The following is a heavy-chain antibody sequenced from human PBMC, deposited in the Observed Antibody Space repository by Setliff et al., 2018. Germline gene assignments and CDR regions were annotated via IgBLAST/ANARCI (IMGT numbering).Heavy chain of an antibody. Sequence: ASVKVSCKASGYTFSTYGLHWVRQAPGQGPEWMGMIITNTGKTSYAQKFQGRVTMTTDTSTNTIYMELRSLTSDDTAVYYCTRSRAPSVVLAADFDFWGQGTPVTVSS. CDR3: TRSRAPSVVLAADFDF. J-gene: IGHJ4*02. D-gene: IGHD2-21*01. CDR1: GYTFSTYG. V-gene: IGHV1-18*01. CDR2: IITNTGKT.